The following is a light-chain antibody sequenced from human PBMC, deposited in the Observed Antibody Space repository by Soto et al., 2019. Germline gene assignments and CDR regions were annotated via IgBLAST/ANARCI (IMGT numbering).Light chain of an antibody. CDR3: YAYGLSNTFA. Sequence: SYELSQPPSVSVAPGHTASVTCGGYNIGRKSVQWYQQRPGQAPVPVIYDDSDRPPGIPERFSGSNSGNTAYLTISGLQAEDEAHYWCYAYGLSNTFAFGGGTKVTVL. CDR1: NIGRKS. CDR2: DDS. V-gene: IGLV3-21*02. J-gene: IGLJ2*01.